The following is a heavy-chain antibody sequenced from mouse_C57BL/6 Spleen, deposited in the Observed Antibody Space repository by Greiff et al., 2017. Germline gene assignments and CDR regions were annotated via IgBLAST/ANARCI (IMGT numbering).Heavy chain of an antibody. Sequence: VQLKESGPGLVKPSQSLSLTCSVTGYSITSGYYWNWLRQFPGNKLEWMGYISYDGSNNYNPSLKNRISITRDTSKNQFFLKLNSVTTEDTATYYCARGDYYALSGWGQGTTLTVSS. D-gene: IGHD2-1*01. CDR3: ARGDYYALSG. J-gene: IGHJ2*01. V-gene: IGHV3-6*01. CDR2: ISYDGSN. CDR1: GYSITSGYY.